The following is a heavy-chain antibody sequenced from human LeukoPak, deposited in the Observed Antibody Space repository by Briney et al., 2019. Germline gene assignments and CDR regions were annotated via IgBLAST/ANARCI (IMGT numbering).Heavy chain of an antibody. D-gene: IGHD6-13*01. V-gene: IGHV1-2*02. CDR2: INPNRGGS. J-gene: IGHJ4*02. Sequence: ASVKVSCKASVYTFTGYYMHWVRQAPGQRLAWMGWINPNRGGSNYEQKFQGRVTMTMDTSISTAYMELSRLRSDDTAVYYCATNAGIAAAGRSDTKYYFDYWGQGTLVTVSS. CDR1: VYTFTGYY. CDR3: ATNAGIAAAGRSDTKYYFDY.